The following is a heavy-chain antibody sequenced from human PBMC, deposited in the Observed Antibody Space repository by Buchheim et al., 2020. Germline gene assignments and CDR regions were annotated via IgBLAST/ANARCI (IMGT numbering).Heavy chain of an antibody. CDR3: ARDHRYGGVDY. CDR2: ISYDGSNK. CDR1: GFTFSSYA. J-gene: IGHJ4*02. Sequence: QVQLVESGGGVVQPGRSLRLSCAASGFTFSSYAMHWVRQAPGKGLEWVAVISYDGSNKYYADSVKGRFTISRDNSKNKLYLQMNSLRAEDTAVYYCARDHRYGGVDYWGQGTL. D-gene: IGHD4-23*01. V-gene: IGHV3-30*04.